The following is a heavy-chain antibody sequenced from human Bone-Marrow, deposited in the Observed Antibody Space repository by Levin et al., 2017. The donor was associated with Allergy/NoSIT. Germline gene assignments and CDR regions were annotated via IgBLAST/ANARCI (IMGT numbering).Heavy chain of an antibody. J-gene: IGHJ6*02. CDR1: GFTFRGYG. Sequence: GESLKISCAASGFTFRGYGFHWVRQAPGKGLEWVAVIWLDGRSQHYADSVKGRFTICRDNSQNTLWLQMNSLRAEDTAIYYCARDIGQPDSYDHYFYGMDVWGQGTTVTVSS. D-gene: IGHD1-26*01. V-gene: IGHV3-33*01. CDR3: ARDIGQPDSYDHYFYGMDV. CDR2: IWLDGRSQ.